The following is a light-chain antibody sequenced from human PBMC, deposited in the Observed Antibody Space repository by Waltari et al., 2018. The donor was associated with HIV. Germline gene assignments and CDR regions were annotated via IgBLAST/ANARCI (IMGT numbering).Light chain of an antibody. CDR3: ISFTTTNSPHVL. J-gene: IGLJ2*01. Sequence: SALTQPASVSGSPGQSITISCTGTSSDVGGSKYVSWYQQHPGKAPKLMIYEVNNRPSGIADRFSGSKSANTASLTISGLQADDEADYYCISFTTTNSPHVLFGGGTKLTV. CDR1: SSDVGGSKY. V-gene: IGLV2-14*01. CDR2: EVN.